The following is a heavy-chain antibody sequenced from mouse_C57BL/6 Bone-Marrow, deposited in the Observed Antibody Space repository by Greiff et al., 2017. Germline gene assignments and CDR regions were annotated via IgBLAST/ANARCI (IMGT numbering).Heavy chain of an antibody. CDR3: ARIYYYGSSYWYFDV. V-gene: IGHV1-4*01. D-gene: IGHD1-1*01. Sequence: QVQLQQSGAELARPGASVKMSCKASGYNFTSYTMHWVKQRPGQGLEWIGYINPSSGYTKYNQKFKDKATLTADKSSSTAYMQLSSLTSEDSAVYCCARIYYYGSSYWYFDVWGTGTTVTVSS. J-gene: IGHJ1*03. CDR2: INPSSGYT. CDR1: GYNFTSYT.